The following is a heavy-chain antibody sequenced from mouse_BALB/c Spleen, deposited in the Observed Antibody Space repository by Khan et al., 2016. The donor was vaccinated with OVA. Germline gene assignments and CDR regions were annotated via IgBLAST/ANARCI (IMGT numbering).Heavy chain of an antibody. Sequence: QMQLEESGPGLVAPSQSLSITCTVSGFSLTDYAVSWIRQPPGKGLEWLGVIWGGGSKYYNSALKSRLSISKDNSKSQVFLKMNSLQTDDTAMYYCAKAPPYYAMDYWGQGTSVTVSS. CDR2: IWGGGSK. V-gene: IGHV2-6-5*01. J-gene: IGHJ4*01. CDR3: AKAPPYYAMDY. CDR1: GFSLTDYA.